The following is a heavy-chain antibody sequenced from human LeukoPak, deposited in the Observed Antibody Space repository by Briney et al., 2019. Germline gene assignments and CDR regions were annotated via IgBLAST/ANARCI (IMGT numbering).Heavy chain of an antibody. V-gene: IGHV5-51*01. D-gene: IGHD3-3*01. CDR1: GYRFSSYW. CDR3: ARQAYYDFWSGYQFDY. J-gene: IGHJ4*02. Sequence: PGESLKISCKGSGYRFSSYWIGWVRQMPGKGLEWMGIIYPSDSDTRYSPSFQGQVVMSVDESISTAYLQWSSLKASDTAMYYCARQAYYDFWSGYQFDYWGQGTLVTVSS. CDR2: IYPSDSDT.